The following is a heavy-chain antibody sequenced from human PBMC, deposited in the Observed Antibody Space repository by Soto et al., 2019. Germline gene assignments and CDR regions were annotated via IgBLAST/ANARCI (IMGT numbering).Heavy chain of an antibody. CDR1: GDTYTGYY. D-gene: IGHD2-2*01. CDR3: ARGYCSSTSCYLSWFDP. V-gene: IGHV1-2*04. J-gene: IGHJ5*02. Sequence: GTSVKLSCTDSGDTYTGYYMHWVRQAPGQGLEWMGWINPNSGGTNYAQKFQGWVTMTRDTSISTAYMELSRLRSDDTAVYYCARGYCSSTSCYLSWFDPWGQGTLVTVSS. CDR2: INPNSGGT.